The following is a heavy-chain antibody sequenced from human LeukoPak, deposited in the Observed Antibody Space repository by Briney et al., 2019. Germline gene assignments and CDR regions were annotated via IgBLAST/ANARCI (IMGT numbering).Heavy chain of an antibody. Sequence: GGSLRLSCAASGFTFTDYWLSWVRQAPGKGLEWVANIKQDASEIYYVDSVEGRFTISRDNAKNSLYLQMNSLRAEDTAVYYCARAAADDYWGQGTLVTVSS. V-gene: IGHV3-7*04. J-gene: IGHJ4*02. CDR3: ARAAADDY. CDR2: IKQDASEI. CDR1: GFTFTDYW. D-gene: IGHD6-13*01.